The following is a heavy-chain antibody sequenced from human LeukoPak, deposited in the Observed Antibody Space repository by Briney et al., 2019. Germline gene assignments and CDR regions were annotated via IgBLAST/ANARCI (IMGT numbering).Heavy chain of an antibody. V-gene: IGHV4-4*02. Sequence: PSETLSLTCAVSGDSINNNNWWSWVRQSPGKGLEWIGEIYHSGSTNYNPSLKSRVIISVDKSKNQFSLKLSSVIAADTAVYYCAMGLAWKLDYWGQGTLVTVSS. J-gene: IGHJ4*02. CDR3: AMGLAWKLDY. CDR1: GDSINNNNW. CDR2: IYHSGST. D-gene: IGHD4-23*01.